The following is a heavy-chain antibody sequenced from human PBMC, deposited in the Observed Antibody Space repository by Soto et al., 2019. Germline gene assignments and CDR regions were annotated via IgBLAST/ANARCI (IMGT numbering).Heavy chain of an antibody. V-gene: IGHV4-31*03. CDR2: IYNSGST. J-gene: IGHJ5*02. CDR1: GGSISSGGYY. Sequence: QVQLQESGPGLVKPSQTLSLTCTVSGGSISSGGYYWSWIRQHPGKGLEWIVYIYNSGSTSYNPSLKSSITMSADTSKNQFSLMLTSVTAADTAVYYCARQSDNNTPNWFDPWGQGTLVTVSS. CDR3: ARQSDNNTPNWFDP. D-gene: IGHD1-1*01.